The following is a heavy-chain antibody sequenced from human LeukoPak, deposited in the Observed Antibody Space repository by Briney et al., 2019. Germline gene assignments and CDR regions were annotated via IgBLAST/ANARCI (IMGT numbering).Heavy chain of an antibody. CDR1: GGSISSYY. CDR3: ARLRAFGEDGGLDY. Sequence: SETLSLTCTVSGGSISSYYWSWIRQPAGKGLEWIGRIYTSGSTNYNPSLKSRVTISVDTSKNQFSLQLNSVTPEDTAVYYCARLRAFGEDGGLDYWGQGTLVTVSS. V-gene: IGHV4-4*07. J-gene: IGHJ4*02. CDR2: IYTSGST. D-gene: IGHD3-10*01.